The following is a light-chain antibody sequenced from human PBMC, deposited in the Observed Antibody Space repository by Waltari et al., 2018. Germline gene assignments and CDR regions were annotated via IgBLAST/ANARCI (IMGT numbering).Light chain of an antibody. CDR3: QQYSNWPIT. CDR2: GAS. J-gene: IGKJ4*01. CDR1: QSVSSS. Sequence: EIVLTQSPATLSLSPGERVTLSCRASQSVSSSLAWYQQKPGQAPRLLIYGASSRATGIPDRFSGSGSGTDFTLTISSLEPEDFAVYYCQQYSNWPITFGGGTKVEIK. V-gene: IGKV3-15*01.